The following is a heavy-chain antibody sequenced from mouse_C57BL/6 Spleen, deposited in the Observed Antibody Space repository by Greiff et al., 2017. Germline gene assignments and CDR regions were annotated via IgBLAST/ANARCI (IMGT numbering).Heavy chain of an antibody. J-gene: IGHJ4*01. CDR2: INPSSGYT. D-gene: IGHD1-1*01. Sequence: VQLQQSGAELAKPGASVKLSCKASGYTFTSYWMHWVKQRPGQGLEWIGYINPSSGYTKYNQKFKDKATLTADKSSSTAYMQLSSLTYEDSAVYYCARFHYYYGSSPYYYAMDYWGQGTSVTVSS. CDR1: GYTFTSYW. V-gene: IGHV1-7*01. CDR3: ARFHYYYGSSPYYYAMDY.